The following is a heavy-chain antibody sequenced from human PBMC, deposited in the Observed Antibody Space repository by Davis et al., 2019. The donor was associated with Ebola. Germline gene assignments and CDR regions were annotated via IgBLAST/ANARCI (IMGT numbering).Heavy chain of an antibody. CDR2: INPSGGST. D-gene: IGHD6-13*01. CDR1: GYTFTSYY. Sequence: ASVKVSCKASGYTFTSYYMHWVRQAPGQGLEWMGIINPSGGSTSYAQKFQGRVTMTRDTSTSTVYMELSSLRSEDTAVYYCARDQSSTWYNARYHYYGMDVWGQGTTVTVSS. V-gene: IGHV1-46*01. CDR3: ARDQSSTWYNARYHYYGMDV. J-gene: IGHJ6*02.